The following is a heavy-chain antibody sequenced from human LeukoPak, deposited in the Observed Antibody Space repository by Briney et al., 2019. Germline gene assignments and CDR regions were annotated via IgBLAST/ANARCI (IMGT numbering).Heavy chain of an antibody. CDR2: ISGSGGST. CDR1: GFTFSSYA. Sequence: GGSLRLSCAASGFTFSSYAMSWVRQAPGKGLEWVSAISGSGGSTYYTDSVKGRFTISRDNSKNTLYLQMSSLRAEDSAIYYCAKGSASGRPYYFDYWGRGILVTVSS. D-gene: IGHD2-15*01. V-gene: IGHV3-23*01. CDR3: AKGSASGRPYYFDY. J-gene: IGHJ4*02.